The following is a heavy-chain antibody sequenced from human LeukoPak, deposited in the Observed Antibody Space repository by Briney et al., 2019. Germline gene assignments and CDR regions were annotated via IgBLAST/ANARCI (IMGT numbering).Heavy chain of an antibody. CDR1: GGSISSYY. CDR2: IYYSGST. V-gene: IGHV4-59*01. CDR3: ARYSSFDWSRGFDY. D-gene: IGHD3-9*01. J-gene: IGHJ4*02. Sequence: PSETLSLTCTVSGGSISSYYWSWIRQPPGKGLEWIGYIYYSGSTNYNPSLKSRVTISVDTSKNQFSLKLSSVTAADTAVYYCARYSSFDWSRGFDYWGQGTLVTVSS.